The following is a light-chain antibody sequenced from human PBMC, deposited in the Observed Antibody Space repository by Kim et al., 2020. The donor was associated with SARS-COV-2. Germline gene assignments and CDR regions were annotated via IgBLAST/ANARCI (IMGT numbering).Light chain of an antibody. Sequence: QPVLTQSPSASASLGASVKLTCTLSSGHRSYAIAWHQQQPEKGPRFLMKVNSAGSHTKGDGIPDRFSGSSSGAERYLTISSLQSEDEADYYCQTWGTAIVVFGGGTKLTVL. V-gene: IGLV4-69*01. CDR1: SGHRSYA. CDR2: VNSAGSH. J-gene: IGLJ2*01. CDR3: QTWGTAIVV.